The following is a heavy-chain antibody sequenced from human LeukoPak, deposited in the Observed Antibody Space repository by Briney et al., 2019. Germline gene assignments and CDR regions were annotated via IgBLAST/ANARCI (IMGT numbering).Heavy chain of an antibody. CDR1: GGSISSSSYY. D-gene: IGHD1-26*01. V-gene: IGHV4-39*07. Sequence: SETLSLTCTVSGGSISSSSYYWGWIRQPPGKGLEWIGSIYYSGSTYYNPSLKSRVTISVDTSKNQFSLKLSSVTAADTAVYYCARVRGSGSYWTLRYYFDYWGQGTLVTVSS. CDR2: IYYSGST. J-gene: IGHJ4*02. CDR3: ARVRGSGSYWTLRYYFDY.